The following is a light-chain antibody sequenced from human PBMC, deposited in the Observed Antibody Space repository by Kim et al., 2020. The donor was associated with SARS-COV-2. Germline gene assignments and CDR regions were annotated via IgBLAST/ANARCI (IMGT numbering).Light chain of an antibody. CDR2: GKG. J-gene: IGLJ1*01. CDR3: NSRVGSGDHYV. Sequence: ALRQRVVITCHGDLLRRYHANWDQQTPGQAPVLVVYGKGSRASGIPDRLSGPSAGDTTSLTVTGAQAEDEADYYCNSRVGSGDHYVFGPGTKVTVL. V-gene: IGLV3-19*01. CDR1: LLRRYH.